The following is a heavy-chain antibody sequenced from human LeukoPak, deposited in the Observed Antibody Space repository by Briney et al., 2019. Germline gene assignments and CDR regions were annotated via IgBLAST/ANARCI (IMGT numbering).Heavy chain of an antibody. CDR3: ARYCSNTNSYITFDH. Sequence: SETLSLTCAVYGGSFSGYYWSWIRQPPGKGLEWIGEINHSGSTNYNPSLESRVTISVDTSKNQFSLNLSSVTAADTAVYYCARYCSNTNSYITFDHWGQGTLVTVRS. J-gene: IGHJ4*02. V-gene: IGHV4-34*09. CDR1: GGSFSGYY. D-gene: IGHD2-2*02. CDR2: INHSGST.